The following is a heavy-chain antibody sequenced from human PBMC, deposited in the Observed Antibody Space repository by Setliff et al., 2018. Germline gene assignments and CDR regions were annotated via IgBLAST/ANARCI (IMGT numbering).Heavy chain of an antibody. Sequence: ASVKVSCKASGYTFTSYYMHWVRQAPGQGLEWMGIINPSGGSTSYAQKFQERVTITRDMSTSTAYMGLSSLRSEDTAVYYCARGEWLLLHQTTVSNDYYYGMDVWGQGTTVTVSS. CDR2: INPSGGST. CDR1: GYTFTSYY. CDR3: ARGEWLLLHQTTVSNDYYYGMDV. V-gene: IGHV1-46*01. D-gene: IGHD4-17*01. J-gene: IGHJ6*02.